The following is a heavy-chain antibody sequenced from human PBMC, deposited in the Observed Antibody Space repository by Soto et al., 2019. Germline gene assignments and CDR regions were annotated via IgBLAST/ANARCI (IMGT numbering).Heavy chain of an antibody. CDR3: ARHSGVVEDGTD. J-gene: IGHJ1*01. CDR2: IIPIFGTA. D-gene: IGHD2-2*01. CDR1: GGTFSSYG. V-gene: IGHV1-69*06. Sequence: SVKVSCKASGGTFSSYGISWVRQAPGQGLEWMGGIIPIFGTANYAQKFQGRVTITADKSTSTAYMELSSLRSEDTAMYYCARHSGVVEDGTDWGQGTLVTVSS.